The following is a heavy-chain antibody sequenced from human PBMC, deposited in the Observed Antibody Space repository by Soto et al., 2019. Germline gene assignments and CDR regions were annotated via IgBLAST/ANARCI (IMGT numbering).Heavy chain of an antibody. CDR3: EGLPYGDYETLFDY. D-gene: IGHD4-17*01. Sequence: EVQLVESGGGLVKPGGSLRLSCAASGFTFSNAWMNWVRQAPGKGLEWVGRIKSKTDGGTTDYAAPVKGRFTISRDDSKNTLYLQMNSLKTEDTAVYYCEGLPYGDYETLFDYWGQGTLVTVSS. CDR2: IKSKTDGGTT. CDR1: GFTFSNAW. J-gene: IGHJ4*02. V-gene: IGHV3-15*07.